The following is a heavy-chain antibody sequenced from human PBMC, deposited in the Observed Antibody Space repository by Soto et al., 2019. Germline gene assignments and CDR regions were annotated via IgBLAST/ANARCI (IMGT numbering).Heavy chain of an antibody. V-gene: IGHV3-23*01. Sequence: EVQLLESGGGLAQPGGSMRLSCAASGFTFRTFAMAWVRQAPGKGLEWVSTIDNSGGSTYYADSVKGRFTISRDNSKNTLYLEMNSLRVEVTAVYYCAKEPEMPGRGLDYWGQGTLVTVSS. J-gene: IGHJ4*02. D-gene: IGHD2-2*01. CDR3: AKEPEMPGRGLDY. CDR1: GFTFRTFA. CDR2: IDNSGGST.